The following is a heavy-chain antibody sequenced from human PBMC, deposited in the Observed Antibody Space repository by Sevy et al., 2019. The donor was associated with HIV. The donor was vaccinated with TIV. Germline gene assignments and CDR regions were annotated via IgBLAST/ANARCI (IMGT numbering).Heavy chain of an antibody. CDR1: GDSITSDY. CDR3: ARSPWGPGWCTSFFAY. V-gene: IGHV4-4*07. D-gene: IGHD6-19*01. Sequence: SETLSLTCTVSGDSITSDYWNWIRQPAGMGLEWIGRTHASEPTDYNPSLKSRVSMSVDTSKKQVSLKLTSVTAADTAVYYCARSPWGPGWCTSFFAYWGQGILVTVSS. J-gene: IGHJ4*02. CDR2: THASEPT.